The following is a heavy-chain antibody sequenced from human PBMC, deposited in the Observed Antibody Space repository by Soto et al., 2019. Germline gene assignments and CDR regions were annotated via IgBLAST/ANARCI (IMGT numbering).Heavy chain of an antibody. CDR1: GYTFTSYY. Sequence: QVQLVQSGAEVKKPGASVKVSCKASGYTFTSYYMHWVRQAPGQGLEWMGIINPSGGSTSYAQKFQGRVTMTRDTSTSTVYMELSSLRSEDTAVYYCARVCPRIAVACTSACWFDPWGQGTLVTVSS. J-gene: IGHJ5*02. D-gene: IGHD6-19*01. V-gene: IGHV1-46*01. CDR3: ARVCPRIAVACTSACWFDP. CDR2: INPSGGST.